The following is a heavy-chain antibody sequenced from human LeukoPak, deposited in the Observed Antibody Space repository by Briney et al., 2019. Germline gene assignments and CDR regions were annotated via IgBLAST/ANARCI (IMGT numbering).Heavy chain of an antibody. CDR2: IRTKGYGGSA. CDR1: GFTFGNDA. D-gene: IGHD5-24*01. J-gene: IGHJ4*02. CDR3: TREDGYNRRFDY. V-gene: IGHV3-49*04. Sequence: GGSLRLSCTASGFTFGNDAMSWVRQAPGKGLEWVGFIRTKGYGGSAEYAASVKGRFTISRDDSKSIVYLQMNSLKTDDTAVYYCTREDGYNRRFDYWGQGTLVTVSS.